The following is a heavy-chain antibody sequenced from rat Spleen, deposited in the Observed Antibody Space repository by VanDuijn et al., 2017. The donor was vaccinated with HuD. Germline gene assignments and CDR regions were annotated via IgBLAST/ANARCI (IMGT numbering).Heavy chain of an antibody. CDR1: GFTFSNYY. Sequence: EVQLVESGGGLVQPGRSLKLSCAASGFTFSNYYMAWVRQAPTKGLEWVAYINTGGGNTYYRDSGRGRFTISRNNAKSTLYLQMDSLRSEDTATYYCTTANNGGFSELCYFDYWGQGVMVTVSS. CDR2: INTGGGNT. V-gene: IGHV5-27*01. D-gene: IGHD1-11*01. J-gene: IGHJ2*01. CDR3: TTANNGGFSELCYFDY.